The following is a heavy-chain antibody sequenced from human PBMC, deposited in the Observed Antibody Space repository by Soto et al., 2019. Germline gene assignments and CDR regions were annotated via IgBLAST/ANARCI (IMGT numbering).Heavy chain of an antibody. CDR1: GYTSTNYD. CDR3: ARIKGDAVVVVAASDAFDI. J-gene: IGHJ3*02. D-gene: IGHD2-15*01. V-gene: IGHV1-8*01. Sequence: ASVKVSSRASGYTSTNYDINWVRQATGQGLEWMGWMHPNSGNTGYAQKFQGRVTMTRNTSISTAYMELSSMRSEDTAVYYCARIKGDAVVVVAASDAFDIWGQGKMVTV. CDR2: MHPNSGNT.